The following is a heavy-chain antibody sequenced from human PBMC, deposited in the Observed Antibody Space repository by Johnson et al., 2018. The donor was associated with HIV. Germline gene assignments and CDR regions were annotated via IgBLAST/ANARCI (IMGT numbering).Heavy chain of an antibody. J-gene: IGHJ3*02. CDR1: GFTFNMYA. Sequence: VQLVESGGGLVQPGGSLRLSCAASGFTFNMYAMIWVRQAPGKWLEWISAISNSGDGTYSADSVKGRFTISRDNSKNTLYLQMNSLRADDTAVYYCARGAAFDIWGQGTMVIVSS. CDR2: ISNSGDGT. V-gene: IGHV3-23*04. CDR3: ARGAAFDI.